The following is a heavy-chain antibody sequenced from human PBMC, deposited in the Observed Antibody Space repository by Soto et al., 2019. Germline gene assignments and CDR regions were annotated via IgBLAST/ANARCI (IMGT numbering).Heavy chain of an antibody. CDR2: ISYDGSNK. V-gene: IGHV3-30*18. J-gene: IGHJ4*02. D-gene: IGHD3-16*01. CDR3: AKEMGAYPDTIDY. CDR1: GFTFSSYG. Sequence: GGSLRLSCAASGFTFSSYGMHWVRQAPGKGLEWVAVISYDGSNKYYADSVKGRFTISRDNSKNTLYLQMNSLRAEDTAVYYCAKEMGAYPDTIDYWGQGTLVTVSS.